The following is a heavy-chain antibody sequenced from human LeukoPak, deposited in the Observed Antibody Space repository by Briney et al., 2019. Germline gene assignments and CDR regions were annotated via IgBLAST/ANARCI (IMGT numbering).Heavy chain of an antibody. J-gene: IGHJ5*02. CDR2: ISVSSTFM. Sequence: GGSLRLSYAASGFTLSSYTMNWVRQAPGKGLEWVSSISVSSTFMYYADSVKGRFTISRDNAKNAMYLQMNSLRAEDTAVYFCAREVAYCAGDCSPAWGQGTLVTVSS. CDR3: AREVAYCAGDCSPA. V-gene: IGHV3-21*06. D-gene: IGHD2-21*02. CDR1: GFTLSSYT.